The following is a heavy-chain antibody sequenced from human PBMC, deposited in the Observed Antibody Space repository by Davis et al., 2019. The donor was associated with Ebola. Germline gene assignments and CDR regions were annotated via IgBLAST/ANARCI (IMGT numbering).Heavy chain of an antibody. V-gene: IGHV4-4*02. D-gene: IGHD3-22*01. CDR2: IYHSGST. J-gene: IGHJ4*02. CDR3: ARQPKYYYDSSGYYLTLYYFDY. CDR1: GGSISSSNW. Sequence: MPSETLSLTCAVSGGSISSSNWWSWVRQPPGKGLEWIGEIYHSGSTNYNPSLKSRVTISVDTSKNQFSLKLSSVTAADTAVYYCARQPKYYYDSSGYYLTLYYFDYWGQGTLVTVSS.